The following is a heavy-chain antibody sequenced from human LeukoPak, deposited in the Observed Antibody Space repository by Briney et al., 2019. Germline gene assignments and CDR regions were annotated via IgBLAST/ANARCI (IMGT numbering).Heavy chain of an antibody. CDR3: ARLVPPARYNYYYMDV. V-gene: IGHV1-8*03. J-gene: IGHJ6*03. Sequence: ASVKVSCMASGYTFTSYDINWVRQATGQGLEWMGWMNPNSGDTGYVQKFQGRVTITRNTSISTAYMELSSLRSEDTAVYYCARLVPPARYNYYYMDVWGKGTPVTVSS. CDR2: MNPNSGDT. D-gene: IGHD2-2*01. CDR1: GYTFTSYD.